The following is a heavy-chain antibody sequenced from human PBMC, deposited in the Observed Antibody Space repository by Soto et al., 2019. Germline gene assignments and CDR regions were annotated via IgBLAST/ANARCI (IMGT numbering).Heavy chain of an antibody. V-gene: IGHV4-31*03. D-gene: IGHD2-15*01. J-gene: IGHJ4*02. CDR2: IYYTGST. Sequence: QVQLQESGPGLVKPSQTLSLTCTVSGDSISNGGYYWSWISQQPGMGPEWIGYIYYTGSTVYNPSLQSRVSISVDTSKNMFSLKLNSVTAADTAVYYCAREGGSYSSYFDYWGQGTLVTVSS. CDR1: GDSISNGGYY. CDR3: AREGGSYSSYFDY.